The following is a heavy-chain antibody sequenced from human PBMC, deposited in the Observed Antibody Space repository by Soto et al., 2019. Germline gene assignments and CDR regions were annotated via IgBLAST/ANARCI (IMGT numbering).Heavy chain of an antibody. D-gene: IGHD7-27*01. CDR1: GGTFGRNT. V-gene: IGHV1-69*01. CDR2: IVPIFGTF. CDR3: ARDLNWALDY. J-gene: IGHJ4*02. Sequence: QVHLVQSAAEVKKPGSSVRVSCTVSGGTFGRNTIVWVRQAPEQGLECMGHIVPIFGTFKYAQKFQGRVTLTADESATTAYMDVSSLTSEDTAVYFCARDLNWALDYWGQGTLVTVSS.